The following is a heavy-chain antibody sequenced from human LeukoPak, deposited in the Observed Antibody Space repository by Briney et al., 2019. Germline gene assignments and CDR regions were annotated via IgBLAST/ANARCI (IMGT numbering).Heavy chain of an antibody. V-gene: IGHV4-34*01. CDR3: ARGHPHPYDFWSGYYFDY. D-gene: IGHD3-3*01. CDR2: INHSGST. J-gene: IGHJ4*02. CDR1: GGSFSGYH. Sequence: PSETLSLTCAVYGGSFSGYHWSWIRQPPGKGLEWIGEINHSGSTNYNPSLKSRVTISVDTSKNQFSLKLSSVTAADTAVYYCARGHPHPYDFWSGYYFDYWGQGTLVTVSS.